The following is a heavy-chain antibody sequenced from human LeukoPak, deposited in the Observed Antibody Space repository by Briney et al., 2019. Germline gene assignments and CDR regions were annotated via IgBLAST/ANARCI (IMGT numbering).Heavy chain of an antibody. CDR2: IWYGGSNK. J-gene: IGHJ3*02. CDR1: GFTFSSYG. Sequence: PGGSLRLSCAASGFTFSSYGMHWVRQAPGKGLEWVAVIWYGGSNKYYADSVKGRFTISRDNSKNTLYLQMNSLRAEDTAVYYCAKGTITISGDDAFDIWGQGTMVTVSS. CDR3: AKGTITISGDDAFDI. D-gene: IGHD3-3*01. V-gene: IGHV3-30*02.